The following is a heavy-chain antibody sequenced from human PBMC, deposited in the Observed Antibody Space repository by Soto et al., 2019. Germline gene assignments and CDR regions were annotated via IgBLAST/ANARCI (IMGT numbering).Heavy chain of an antibody. J-gene: IGHJ4*02. CDR3: AKDRERDAWYEDY. D-gene: IGHD6-13*01. CDR2: ISGSDGST. V-gene: IGHV3-23*01. Sequence: GGSMRLSCVASGLSFSSYAMSWVRQAPGKGLEWVSVISGSDGSTYYADSVKGRFTISRDNSKNTLYLQMNSLRAEDTAVYYCAKDRERDAWYEDYWGQGTLVTVSS. CDR1: GLSFSSYA.